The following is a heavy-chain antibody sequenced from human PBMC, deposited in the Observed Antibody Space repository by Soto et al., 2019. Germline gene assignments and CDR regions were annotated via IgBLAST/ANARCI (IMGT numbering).Heavy chain of an antibody. CDR3: ARLGAREQQLFWYGMDV. J-gene: IGHJ6*02. V-gene: IGHV5-10-1*01. Sequence: GESLKISCKGSGYSFTSYWISWVRQMPGKGLEWMGRIDPSDSYTNYSPSFQGHVTISADKSISTAYLQWSGLKASDTAMYYCARLGAREQQLFWYGMDVWGQGXTVTISS. CDR2: IDPSDSYT. CDR1: GYSFTSYW. D-gene: IGHD6-13*01.